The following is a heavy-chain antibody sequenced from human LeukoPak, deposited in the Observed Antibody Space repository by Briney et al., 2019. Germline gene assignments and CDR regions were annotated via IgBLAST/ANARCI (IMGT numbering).Heavy chain of an antibody. CDR1: GGSFSGYY. CDR2: INHSGST. V-gene: IGHV4-34*01. CDR3: ARVWDY. Sequence: SETLSLTCAVYGGSFSGYYWSWIRQPPGKGLEWIGEINHSGSTNYNPSLKSRVTISVDTSKNQFSLKLSSVTAADTAVYYCARVWDYWGQGTLVTVSS. J-gene: IGHJ4*02. D-gene: IGHD3-16*01.